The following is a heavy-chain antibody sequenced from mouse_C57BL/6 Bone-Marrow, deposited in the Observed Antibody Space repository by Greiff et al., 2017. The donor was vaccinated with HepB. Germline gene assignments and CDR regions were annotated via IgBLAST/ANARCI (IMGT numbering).Heavy chain of an antibody. J-gene: IGHJ2*01. CDR2: ISSGGSYT. CDR1: GFTFSSYG. V-gene: IGHV5-6*01. CDR3: ARRGPRYFDY. Sequence: EVQLVESGGDLVKPGGSLNLSCAASGFTFSSYGMSWVRQTPDKRLEWVATISSGGSYTYYPDSVKGRFTISRDNAKNTLYLQMSSLKSEDTAMYYCARRGPRYFDYWGQGTTLTVSS. D-gene: IGHD3-3*01.